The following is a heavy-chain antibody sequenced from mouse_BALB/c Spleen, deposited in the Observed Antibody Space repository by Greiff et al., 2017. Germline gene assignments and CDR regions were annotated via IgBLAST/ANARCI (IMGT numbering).Heavy chain of an antibody. D-gene: IGHD1-1*02. V-gene: IGHV3-8*02. CDR2: ISYSGST. Sequence: EVKLVESGPSLVKPSQTLSLTCSVTGDSITSGYWNWIRKFPGNKLEYMGYISYSGSTYYNPSLKSRISITRDTSKNQYYLQLNSVTTEDTATYYCARYEGDGRAYWGQGTLVTVSA. J-gene: IGHJ3*01. CDR3: ARYEGDGRAY. CDR1: GDSITSGY.